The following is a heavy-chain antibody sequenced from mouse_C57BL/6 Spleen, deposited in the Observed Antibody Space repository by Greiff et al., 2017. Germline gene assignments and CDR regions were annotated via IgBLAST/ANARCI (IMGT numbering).Heavy chain of an antibody. V-gene: IGHV1-69*01. D-gene: IGHD1-3*01. CDR2: IDPSDSYT. J-gene: IGHJ3*01. CDR1: GYTFTSYW. CDR3: ARGTKFAY. Sequence: QVQLQQPGAELVMPGASVKLSCKASGYTFTSYWMHWVKQRPGQGLEWIGEIDPSDSYTNNNQKFKGKSTLTVDKSSSTAYMQLSSLTSEDSAVYYCARGTKFAYWGQGTLVTVSA.